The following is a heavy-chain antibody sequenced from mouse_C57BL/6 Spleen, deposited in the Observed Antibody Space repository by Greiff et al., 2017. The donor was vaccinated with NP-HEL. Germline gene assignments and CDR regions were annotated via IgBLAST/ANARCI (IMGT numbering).Heavy chain of an antibody. J-gene: IGHJ2*01. V-gene: IGHV1-53*01. Sequence: QVQLQQSGTELVKPGASVKLSCKASGYTFTSYWMHWVKQRPGQGLEWIGNINPSNGGTNYNEKFKSKATLTVDKSSSTAYMQLSSLTSEDSAVYYCARSFYYYGSSYGGFDYWGQGTTLTVSS. D-gene: IGHD1-1*01. CDR3: ARSFYYYGSSYGGFDY. CDR2: INPSNGGT. CDR1: GYTFTSYW.